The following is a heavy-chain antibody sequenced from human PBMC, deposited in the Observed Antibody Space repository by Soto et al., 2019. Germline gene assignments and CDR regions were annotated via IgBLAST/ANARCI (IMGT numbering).Heavy chain of an antibody. CDR2: IFWENDK. CDR1: GFSITTRGVG. D-gene: IGHD1-26*01. CDR3: ADSSYSDKTGVWFDP. J-gene: IGHJ5*02. Sequence: QITLKESGPTLVKTTQTLTLTCTCSGFSITTRGVGVGWIRQPPGKAPEWLALIFWENDKRYSPSRKSRLSLTRDTSKNQVVLTMTNMDPVDTATYYCADSSYSDKTGVWFDPWGQGTLVIVSS. V-gene: IGHV2-5*02.